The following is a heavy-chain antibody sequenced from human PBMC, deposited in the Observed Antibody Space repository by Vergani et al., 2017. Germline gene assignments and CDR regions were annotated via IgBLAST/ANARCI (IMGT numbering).Heavy chain of an antibody. CDR2: ISGSGGST. Sequence: EVQLLESGGGLVQPGGSLRLSCAASGFTFSSYAMSWVRQAPGKGLEWVSAISGSGGSTYYADSVKGRFTISRDNSKNTLYLQMNSLRAEDTAVYYCATTPGYSGSYYDAFDIWGQGTMVTVSS. D-gene: IGHD1-26*01. CDR1: GFTFSSYA. J-gene: IGHJ3*02. V-gene: IGHV3-23*01. CDR3: ATTPGYSGSYYDAFDI.